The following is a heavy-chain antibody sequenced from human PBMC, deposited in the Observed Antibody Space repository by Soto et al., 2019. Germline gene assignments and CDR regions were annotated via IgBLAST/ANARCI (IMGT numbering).Heavy chain of an antibody. V-gene: IGHV1-3*01. J-gene: IGHJ4*02. CDR2: INAGNGNT. D-gene: IGHD3-10*01. CDR1: GYTFTRYT. CDR3: ARHQVEVGYGDLVFDY. Sequence: QVQLVQSGAEVKKPGASVKVSCKASGYTFTRYTMHWVRQAPGQRREWMGWINAGNGNTRYSQKFQGRVIITRDTSASTAYMELSSLRSEDTAVYYCARHQVEVGYGDLVFDYWGQGTPVTVSS.